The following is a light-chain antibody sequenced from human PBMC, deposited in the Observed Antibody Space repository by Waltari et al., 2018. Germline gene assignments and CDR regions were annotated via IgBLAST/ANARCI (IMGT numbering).Light chain of an antibody. CDR3: CSYAGANTYV. Sequence: QSALTQPASVSGSPGQSITVSCTGTSSDVGSYNLVSWYQHHPPKAPKLMLYEVSKRPSGGSNRCSGSKSGNTASLTISGLQPEDEADYYCCSYAGANTYVFGSGTKVTVL. J-gene: IGLJ1*01. CDR2: EVS. CDR1: SSDVGSYNL. V-gene: IGLV2-23*02.